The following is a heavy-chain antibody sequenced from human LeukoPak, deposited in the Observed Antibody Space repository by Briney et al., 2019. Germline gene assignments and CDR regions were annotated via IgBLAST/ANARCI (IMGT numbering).Heavy chain of an antibody. CDR3: ASYPEGQLLWFGESPPN. Sequence: PGGSLRLSCAASGFTFSDYYMSWIRQAPGKGLEWVSYISSSGSTIYYADSVKGRFTISRDNAKNSLYLQMNSLRAEDTAVYYCASYPEGQLLWFGESPPNWGQGTLVTVSS. CDR1: GFTFSDYY. D-gene: IGHD3-10*01. V-gene: IGHV3-11*01. J-gene: IGHJ4*02. CDR2: ISSSGSTI.